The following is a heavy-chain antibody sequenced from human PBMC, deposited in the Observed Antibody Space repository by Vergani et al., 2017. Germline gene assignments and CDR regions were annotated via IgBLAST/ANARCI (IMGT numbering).Heavy chain of an antibody. CDR3: SRDLVGESYPDY. Sequence: EVQMVESGGGLVKPGGSLRLSCVASGFTFSHYSMNWVRQAPVKGLDWVSSISSSSSYIYYADSVKGRFTITRDNAKNSLYLQMNSLRAEDTAVYYCSRDLVGESYPDYWGQGTLVTVSS. J-gene: IGHJ4*02. CDR2: ISSSSSYI. D-gene: IGHD1-26*01. CDR1: GFTFSHYS. V-gene: IGHV3-21*01.